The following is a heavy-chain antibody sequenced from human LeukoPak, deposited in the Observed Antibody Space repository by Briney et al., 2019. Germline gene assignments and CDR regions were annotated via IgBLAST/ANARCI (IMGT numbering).Heavy chain of an antibody. D-gene: IGHD2-21*02. V-gene: IGHV1-46*01. CDR3: ARDRDAYCGGDCYLRYFDY. CDR1: GYTFTSYY. Sequence: ASVKVSCKASGYTFTSYYMHWVRQAPGQGLEWMGLINPSGGSTSYAQKFQGRVTMTRDTSTSTVYMELSSLRSEDTAVYYCARDRDAYCGGDCYLRYFDYWGQGTLVTVSS. CDR2: INPSGGST. J-gene: IGHJ4*02.